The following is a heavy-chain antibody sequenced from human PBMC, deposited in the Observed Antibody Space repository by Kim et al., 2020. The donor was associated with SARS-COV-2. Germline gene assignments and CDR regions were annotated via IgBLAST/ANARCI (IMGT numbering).Heavy chain of an antibody. Sequence: ASVKVSCKASGYTFTSYDINWVRQATGQGLEWMGWMNPNSGNTGHAQKFQGRVTMTINTSISTAYMGLSSLRSEETAVYYCARGHLKSIVVVIAPRRCYYYMGVGGKGTTVTVSS. CDR2: MNPNSGNT. CDR1: GYTFTSYD. D-gene: IGHD2-21*01. J-gene: IGHJ6*03. CDR3: ARGHLKSIVVVIAPRRCYYYMGV. V-gene: IGHV1-8*01.